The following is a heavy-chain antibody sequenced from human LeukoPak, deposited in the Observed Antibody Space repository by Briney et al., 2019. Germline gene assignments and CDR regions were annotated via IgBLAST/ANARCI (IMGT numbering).Heavy chain of an antibody. J-gene: IGHJ4*02. CDR2: IYSSGST. V-gene: IGHV4-4*07. CDR3: ARGGKATVVTM. D-gene: IGHD4-23*01. Sequence: SETLSLTCTVSGGSINSYYWSWIRQTAGKGLEWIGRIYSSGSTNYNPPLKSRVSMSVDTSKNQFSLKLTSVTAADTAVYYCARGGKATVVTMWGQGILVTVSS. CDR1: GGSINSYY.